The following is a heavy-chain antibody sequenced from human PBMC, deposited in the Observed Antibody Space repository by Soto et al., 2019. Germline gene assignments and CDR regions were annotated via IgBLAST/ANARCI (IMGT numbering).Heavy chain of an antibody. CDR2: IYPGDSDT. V-gene: IGHV5-51*01. CDR3: ARHGYSSSWYFAGNWFDP. D-gene: IGHD6-13*01. CDR1: GYSFTSYW. J-gene: IGHJ5*02. Sequence: GESLKISCRGSGYSFTSYWIGWVRQLPGKGLEWMGIIYPGDSDTRYSPSFQGQVTISADKSISTAYLQWSSLKASDTAMYYCARHGYSSSWYFAGNWFDPWGQGTLVTVSS.